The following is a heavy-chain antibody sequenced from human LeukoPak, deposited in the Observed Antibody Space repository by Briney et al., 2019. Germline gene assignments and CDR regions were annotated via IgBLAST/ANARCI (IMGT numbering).Heavy chain of an antibody. J-gene: IGHJ5*02. Sequence: SGPTLVKATQTLTLTCTFSGFSLSTSGVGVGWIRQPPGKALEWLALIYWDDDKRYSPSLKSRLNITKDTSKNQVVLTMTNMDPVDTATYYCAHHPSYSSGWYANRFDPWGQGTLVTVSS. V-gene: IGHV2-5*02. CDR1: GFSLSTSGVG. CDR2: IYWDDDK. CDR3: AHHPSYSSGWYANRFDP. D-gene: IGHD6-19*01.